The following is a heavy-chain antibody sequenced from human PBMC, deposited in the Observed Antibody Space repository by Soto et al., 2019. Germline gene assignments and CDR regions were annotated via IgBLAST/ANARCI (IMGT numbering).Heavy chain of an antibody. D-gene: IGHD3-22*01. V-gene: IGHV4-39*01. CDR3: ATSPQWLSHHPRFDY. CDR1: GGSISSSSYY. Sequence: QLQLQESGPGLVKPSETLSLTCTVSGGSISSSSYYWGWIRQPPGKGLEWIGSIYYSGSTYYNPSLKSRVTISVDTSKNQFSLTLSSVTVADTAVYYCATSPQWLSHHPRFDYWGQGTLVTVSS. J-gene: IGHJ4*02. CDR2: IYYSGST.